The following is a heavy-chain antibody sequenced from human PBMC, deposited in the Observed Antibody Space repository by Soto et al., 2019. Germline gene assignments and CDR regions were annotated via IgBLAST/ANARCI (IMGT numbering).Heavy chain of an antibody. D-gene: IGHD2-15*01. CDR2: FDPEDGET. J-gene: IGHJ5*02. CDR1: GYTLTELS. V-gene: IGHV1-24*01. CDR3: EGYCSGGSCQMAP. Sequence: GASVKVSCKVSGYTLTELSMHWVRQVPGKGLEWMGGFDPEDGETIYAQKFQGRVTMTEDTSTDTAYMELSSLRAEDTAVYYCEGYCSGGSCQMAPWGQGTLVTVSS.